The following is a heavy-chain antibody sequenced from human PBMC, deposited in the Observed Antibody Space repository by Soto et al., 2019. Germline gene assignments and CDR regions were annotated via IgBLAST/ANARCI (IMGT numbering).Heavy chain of an antibody. CDR2: INPSGGST. CDR3: ARDQDCFDP. CDR1: GYTFTSYY. Sequence: ASVKVSCKASGYTFTSYYMHWVRQAPGQGLEWMGIINPSGGSTSYAQKFQGRVTMTRDTSISTAYMELSRLRSDDTAVYYCARDQDCFDPWGQGTPVPSPQ. V-gene: IGHV1-46*01. J-gene: IGHJ5*02.